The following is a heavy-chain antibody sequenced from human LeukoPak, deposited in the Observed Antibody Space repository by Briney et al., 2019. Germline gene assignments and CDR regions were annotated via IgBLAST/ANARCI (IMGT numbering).Heavy chain of an antibody. D-gene: IGHD6-13*01. V-gene: IGHV3-7*01. CDR2: MNQDGSAK. CDR1: GFNFGGYW. J-gene: IGHJ6*03. Sequence: PGGSLRLSCAASGFNFGGYWLSWVRQAPGKGLEWVAYMNQDGSAKYYVDSVKGRFTISRDNAKNSLYLQMNSPRAEDTAVYYCARDGFFDSSWYAGVYYYMDVWGKGTTVTVSS. CDR3: ARDGFFDSSWYAGVYYYMDV.